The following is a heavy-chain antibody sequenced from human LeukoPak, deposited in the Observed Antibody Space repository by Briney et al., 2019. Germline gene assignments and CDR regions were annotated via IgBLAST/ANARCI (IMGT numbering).Heavy chain of an antibody. D-gene: IGHD2-2*02. CDR3: AKSRSSSSTSCYNY. J-gene: IGHJ4*02. Sequence: GGSLRLSCAASGFTFSSYAMSWVRQAPGKGLEWVSVISGSGGSTYYADSVKGRFTISRDDSKNTLYLQMNSLRAEDTAVYYCAKSRSSSSTSCYNYWGQGTLVTVSS. V-gene: IGHV3-23*01. CDR1: GFTFSSYA. CDR2: ISGSGGST.